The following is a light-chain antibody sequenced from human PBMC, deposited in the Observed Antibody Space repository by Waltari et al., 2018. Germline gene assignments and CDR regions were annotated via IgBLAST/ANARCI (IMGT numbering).Light chain of an antibody. V-gene: IGKV1-5*03. Sequence: DIQMTQSPSTLSASVGDRVTITCRASQSVNTWLAWFQQLPGKAPKVLIYKASNLEPGVPSRFSGSGSGTDFTLTISSLKKEDFASYYCQQYNDFPWTFGQGTKVEIK. CDR1: QSVNTW. J-gene: IGKJ1*01. CDR2: KAS. CDR3: QQYNDFPWT.